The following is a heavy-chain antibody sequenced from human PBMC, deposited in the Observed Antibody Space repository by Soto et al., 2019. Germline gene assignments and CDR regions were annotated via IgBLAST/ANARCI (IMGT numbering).Heavy chain of an antibody. CDR2: INPILSMS. Sequence: QVQLVQSGAEVKKPGSSVRVSCKASGDTFNFYSINWVRQAPGLGLEWMGRINPILSMSNYAQRFQGGVTMTADESTRTAYMERSSLRSEDTATYYCASSYGSGYRAFDSWGQGALVTVSS. J-gene: IGHJ4*02. CDR3: ASSYGSGYRAFDS. D-gene: IGHD3-10*01. CDR1: GDTFNFYS. V-gene: IGHV1-69*02.